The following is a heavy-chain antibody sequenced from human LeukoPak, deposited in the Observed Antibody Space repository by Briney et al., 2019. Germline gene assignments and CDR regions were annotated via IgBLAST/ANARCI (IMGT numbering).Heavy chain of an antibody. CDR3: AKDEQMTRFDY. D-gene: IGHD5-24*01. Sequence: GGSLRLSCAASGFSFCTYSMHWVRQAPGKGLEWVAIISFDGTNQHYADSLEGRFTISRDNSKNTLYLQMNNLTPDDTAVYYCAKDEQMTRFDYWGQGTLVTVSS. J-gene: IGHJ4*02. CDR1: GFSFCTYS. CDR2: ISFDGTNQ. V-gene: IGHV3-30*18.